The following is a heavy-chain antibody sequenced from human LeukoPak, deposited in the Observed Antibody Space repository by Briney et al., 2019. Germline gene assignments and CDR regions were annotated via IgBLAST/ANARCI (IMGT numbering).Heavy chain of an antibody. CDR2: FDPEDGET. V-gene: IGHV1-24*01. CDR3: ATRNRITIFGVVPRGYFDY. J-gene: IGHJ4*02. Sequence: ASVKVSCKVSGYTLTELSMHWVRQAPGKGLEWMGGFDPEDGETIYAQKFQGRVTMTEDTSTATAYMELSSLRSEDTAVYYCATRNRITIFGVVPRGYFDYWGQGTLVTVSS. D-gene: IGHD3-3*01. CDR1: GYTLTELS.